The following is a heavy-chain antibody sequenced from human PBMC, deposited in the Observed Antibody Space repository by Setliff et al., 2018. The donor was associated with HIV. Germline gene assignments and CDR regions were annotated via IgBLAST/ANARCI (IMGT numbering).Heavy chain of an antibody. CDR3: ARPGRVRSRAWYWFGI. J-gene: IGHJ5*02. V-gene: IGHV4-38-2*01. CDR2: IYQSGSI. D-gene: IGHD6-19*01. Sequence: SETLSLTCAASGYSINSGFSRAWIRRPPGQGPQWIGSIYQSGSIYYNPSIQSRVTISVDSSKNQFSLKPFSVTDAETAVYYCARPGRVRSRAWYWFGIWGQGTLVTVS. CDR1: GYSINSGFS.